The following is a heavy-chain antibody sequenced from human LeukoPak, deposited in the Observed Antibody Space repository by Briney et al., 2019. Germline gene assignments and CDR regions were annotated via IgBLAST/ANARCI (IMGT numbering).Heavy chain of an antibody. J-gene: IGHJ6*03. D-gene: IGHD3-10*01. Sequence: SETLSLTCTVSGGSISSGGYYWSWVRQHRGKGLEWNGYIYYSGSTYYNPSRKSRVTIAVYTSKNQFSLKLMSVTAADTAVFYCARGPGSHYYYYMDVWGKGATVTVSS. CDR2: IYYSGST. CDR1: GGSISSGGYY. V-gene: IGHV4-31*03. CDR3: ARGPGSHYYYYMDV.